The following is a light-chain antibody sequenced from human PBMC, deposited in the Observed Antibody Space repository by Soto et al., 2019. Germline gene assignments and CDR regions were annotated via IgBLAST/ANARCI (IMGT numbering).Light chain of an antibody. CDR1: QSISSW. CDR3: QQYNAYRWT. V-gene: IGKV1-5*01. J-gene: IGKJ1*01. CDR2: DAS. Sequence: DIQMTQSPSTLSASVGDRVTITCRASQSISSWLAWYQQKPGKAPKLLMYDASSLDSGVPSRFSGSGSGTEFTLTISSLQPDDFATYYCQQYNAYRWTFGQGTKVEIK.